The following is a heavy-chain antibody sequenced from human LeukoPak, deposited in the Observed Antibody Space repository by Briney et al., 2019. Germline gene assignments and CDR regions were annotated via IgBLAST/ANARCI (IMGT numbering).Heavy chain of an antibody. Sequence: GESLKISCKGSGYRFTNYWIGWVRQMPGKGLEWMGIIYPGDSNTRYSPPFQGQVTISADKSINTAYVQWSSLKASDTAMYYCARRVVNNRNWYFNLWGRGTLVTVSS. CDR3: ARRVVNNRNWYFNL. CDR2: IYPGDSNT. CDR1: GYRFTNYW. D-gene: IGHD4-23*01. V-gene: IGHV5-51*01. J-gene: IGHJ2*01.